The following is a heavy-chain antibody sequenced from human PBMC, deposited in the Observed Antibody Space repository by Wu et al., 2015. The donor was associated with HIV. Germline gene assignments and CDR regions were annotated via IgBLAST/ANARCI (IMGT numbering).Heavy chain of an antibody. D-gene: IGHD3-9*01. CDR1: GGSFSGYY. V-gene: IGHV4-34*01. CDR3: ARGRLDYYGMDV. CDR2: INHSGST. J-gene: IGHJ6*02. Sequence: QVQLQQWGAGLLKPSETLSLTCAVYGGSFSGYYWSWIRQPPGKGLEWIGEINHSGSTNYNPSLKSRVTISVDTSKNQFSLKLSSVTAADTAVYYCARGRLDYYGMDVWGQGTTVTVSS.